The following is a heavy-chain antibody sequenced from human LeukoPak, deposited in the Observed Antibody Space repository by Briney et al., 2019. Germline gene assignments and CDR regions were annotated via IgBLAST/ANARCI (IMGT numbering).Heavy chain of an antibody. V-gene: IGHV4-59*01. Sequence: SETLSLTCTVSGDSIITYYWSWIRQPPGKGLEWIGYIYYSGSTNYNPSLKSRVTISVDTSKNQFSLKLSSVTAADTAVYYCARVDGSGSYYYYYMDVWGKGTTVTVSS. J-gene: IGHJ6*03. CDR3: ARVDGSGSYYYYYMDV. CDR1: GDSIITYY. D-gene: IGHD3-10*01. CDR2: IYYSGST.